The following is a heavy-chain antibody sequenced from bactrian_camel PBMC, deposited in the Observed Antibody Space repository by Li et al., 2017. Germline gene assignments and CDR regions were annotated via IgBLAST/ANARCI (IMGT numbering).Heavy chain of an antibody. J-gene: IGHJ4*01. CDR1: GFAISEHG. Sequence: QLVESGGGLVPSGGSLRLSCVASGFAISEHGMSWVRRPPGKGLEWVSSIRSDGSNTYYADSAKGRFTISRDNAKNTLYLQLNSLKPEDTATYYCTNQWNWGLGTQVTVS. CDR2: IRSDGSNT. V-gene: IGHV3S7*01. CDR3: TNQWN.